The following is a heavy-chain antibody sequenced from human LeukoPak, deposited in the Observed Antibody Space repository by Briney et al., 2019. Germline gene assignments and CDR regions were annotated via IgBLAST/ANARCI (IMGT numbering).Heavy chain of an antibody. J-gene: IGHJ4*02. V-gene: IGHV3-33*06. Sequence: GRSLRLSCAASGFNFRTYGMHWVRQAPGKELEWVAVIRDDGRNQFYADSVKGRFTVSRDNSKNTLSLQMNGLRAEDTAVYYCAKETGPYSAFDYWGQGILVTVSP. CDR2: IRDDGRNQ. CDR1: GFNFRTYG. D-gene: IGHD2-21*01. CDR3: AKETGPYSAFDY.